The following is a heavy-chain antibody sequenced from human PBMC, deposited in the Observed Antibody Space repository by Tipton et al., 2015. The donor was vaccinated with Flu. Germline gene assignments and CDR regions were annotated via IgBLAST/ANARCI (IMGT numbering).Heavy chain of an antibody. CDR1: GFSFSSYA. V-gene: IGHV1-69*15. Sequence: QLVQSGAEVKKPGSSVKVSCKASGFSFSSYAISWVRQAPGQGLEWVGRIIPISATTDYAQRFQGRVTITADESTGTAYMDLNSLRSEDTAVYYCARDTYSPGYGSPLYFDFWGPGTLVSVSA. CDR2: IIPISATT. CDR3: ARDTYSPGYGSPLYFDF. J-gene: IGHJ4*02. D-gene: IGHD5-18*01.